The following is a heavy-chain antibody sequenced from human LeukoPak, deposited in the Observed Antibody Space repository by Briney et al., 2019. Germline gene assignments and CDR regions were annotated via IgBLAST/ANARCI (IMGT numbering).Heavy chain of an antibody. V-gene: IGHV3-21*06. D-gene: IGHD3/OR15-3a*01. CDR2: ISFSSTHI. Sequence: PGGFLRLSCAASGFIFSNYGMSWVRQAPGKGLEWVSSISFSSTHIYYADSIQGRFTISRDNAENSLYLQMNSLRAEDTAVYYCARGAPGTGPGAFDIWGQGTMVTVSS. J-gene: IGHJ3*02. CDR3: ARGAPGTGPGAFDI. CDR1: GFIFSNYG.